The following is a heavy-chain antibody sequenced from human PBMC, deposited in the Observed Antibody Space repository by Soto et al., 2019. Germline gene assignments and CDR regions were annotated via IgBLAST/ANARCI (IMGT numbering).Heavy chain of an antibody. J-gene: IGHJ4*02. Sequence: GWSLRLSCTGSGFPFSAYNINWVRQAPGKGLEWVSSITVGSSHIYQPNSMKGRFTISRDDAKNSVYLQIDSLRDEDTALYYCSLSPEVGVRGAYWGQGTLVTVSS. CDR3: SLSPEVGVRGAY. CDR2: ITVGSSHI. D-gene: IGHD3-16*01. V-gene: IGHV3-21*01. CDR1: GFPFSAYN.